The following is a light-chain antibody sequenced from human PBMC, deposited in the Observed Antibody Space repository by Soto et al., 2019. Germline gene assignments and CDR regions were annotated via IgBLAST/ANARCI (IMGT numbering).Light chain of an antibody. CDR1: QSVSSN. CDR2: GAS. Sequence: MVMTQSTATLSVSPGERASHSCRATQSVSSNLAWYQQKPGQAPRLLIDGASTRATGIPAMFSGSGSGTEFTLTISSLQSEDFAVYYCQQYNNWPPWTFGQGTKVDI. CDR3: QQYNNWPPWT. J-gene: IGKJ1*01. V-gene: IGKV3-15*01.